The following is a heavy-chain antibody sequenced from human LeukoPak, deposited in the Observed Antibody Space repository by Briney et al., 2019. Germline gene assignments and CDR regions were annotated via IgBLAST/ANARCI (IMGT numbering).Heavy chain of an antibody. CDR3: AKDQAAVTLSPNWFDP. J-gene: IGHJ5*02. Sequence: PGGSLRLSCAASGFTFSSYGMHWVRQAPGKGLEWVAFIRYDGSNKYYADSVKGRFTISRDNSKNTLYLQLNSLRAEDTAVFYCAKDQAAVTLSPNWFDPWGQGTLVTVYS. CDR1: GFTFSSYG. D-gene: IGHD4-17*01. CDR2: IRYDGSNK. V-gene: IGHV3-30*02.